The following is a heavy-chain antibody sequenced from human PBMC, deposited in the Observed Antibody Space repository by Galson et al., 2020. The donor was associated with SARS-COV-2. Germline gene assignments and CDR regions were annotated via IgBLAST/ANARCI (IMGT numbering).Heavy chain of an antibody. Sequence: SETLSLTCSVSGGSINSGDHYWSWIRQAPGKGLEFIADIYFSGSTLYNPSLKNRVTISIDTSKNQFSLTVSSVTAADTAVYFCARANDLDRYFDIWGRGTLVTVSS. CDR2: IYFSGST. V-gene: IGHV4-30-4*01. CDR3: ARANDLDRYFDI. J-gene: IGHJ2*01. CDR1: GGSINSGDHY. D-gene: IGHD3-3*01.